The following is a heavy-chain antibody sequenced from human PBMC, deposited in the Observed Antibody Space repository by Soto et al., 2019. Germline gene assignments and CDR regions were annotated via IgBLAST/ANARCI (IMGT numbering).Heavy chain of an antibody. Sequence: PSQTLSLTCAISGDSVSSNSAAWNWIRQSPSRGLEWLGRTYYRSKWYNDYAVSVKSRITINPDTSKNQISLQLNSVTPEDTDVYYCARLITGTRLLSYGMDVWGQGTTVTVSS. CDR1: GDSVSSNSAA. CDR3: ARLITGTRLLSYGMDV. D-gene: IGHD1-20*01. J-gene: IGHJ6*02. CDR2: TYYRSKWYN. V-gene: IGHV6-1*01.